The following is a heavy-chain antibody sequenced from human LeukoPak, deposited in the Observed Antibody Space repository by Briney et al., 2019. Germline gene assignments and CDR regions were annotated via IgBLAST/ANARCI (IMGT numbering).Heavy chain of an antibody. CDR1: GGSISSYY. CDR2: IYTSGST. Sequence: SETLSLTCTVSGGSISSYYWSWIRQPAGKGLEWIGRIYTSGSTNYNPSLKSRVTMSVDTSKNQFSLKLSSVTAADTAVYYSARAVGSGSFQTYYYYMDVWGKGTTVTISS. V-gene: IGHV4-4*07. J-gene: IGHJ6*03. D-gene: IGHD3-10*01. CDR3: ARAVGSGSFQTYYYYMDV.